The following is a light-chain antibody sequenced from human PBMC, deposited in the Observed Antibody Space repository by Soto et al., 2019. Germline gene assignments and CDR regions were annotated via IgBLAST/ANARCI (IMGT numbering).Light chain of an antibody. V-gene: IGKV4-1*01. CDR2: WAS. CDR3: QQYYTIPIT. CDR1: QSVLYTSNNKNY. Sequence: DIVMTQSPDSLAVSLGERATINCKSSQSVLYTSNNKNYLAWFQQKPGQPPKLLIYWASTRESGVPDRFSGSGSGTDFTLTISSLQAEDVAVYYCQQYYTIPITLGGGTKVDIK. J-gene: IGKJ4*01.